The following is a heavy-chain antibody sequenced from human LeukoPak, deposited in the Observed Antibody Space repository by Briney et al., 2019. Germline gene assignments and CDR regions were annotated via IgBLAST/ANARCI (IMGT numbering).Heavy chain of an antibody. J-gene: IGHJ4*02. CDR1: GFTFSSYS. Sequence: GGSLRLSCAASGFTFSSYSMNWVRQAPGKGLEWVSSISSSSSYIYYADSVKGRFTISRDNAKNSLYLQMNSLRAEDTAVYYCARHSLRITMIVVVIPVGYFDYWGQGTLVTVSS. D-gene: IGHD3-22*01. CDR2: ISSSSSYI. V-gene: IGHV3-21*01. CDR3: ARHSLRITMIVVVIPVGYFDY.